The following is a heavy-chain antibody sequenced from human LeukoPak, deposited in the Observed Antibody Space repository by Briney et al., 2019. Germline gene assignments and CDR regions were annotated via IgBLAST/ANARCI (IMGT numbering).Heavy chain of an antibody. D-gene: IGHD6-13*01. CDR2: MNSDGSSI. CDR3: ARGESSSWYD. V-gene: IGHV3-74*01. Sequence: PGGSLRLSCAASGFTFSSYAMSWVRQAPGKGLVWVSGMNSDGSSIVYADSVKGRFTISRDNANNTLYLQMNSLRAEDTAVYYCARGESSSWYDWGQGTLVTVSS. CDR1: GFTFSSYA. J-gene: IGHJ4*02.